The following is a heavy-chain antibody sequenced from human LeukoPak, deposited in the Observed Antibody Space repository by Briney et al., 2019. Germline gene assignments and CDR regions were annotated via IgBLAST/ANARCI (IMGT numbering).Heavy chain of an antibody. CDR2: ISGSGGST. J-gene: IGHJ4*02. V-gene: IGHV3-23*01. Sequence: GGSLRLSCAASGFTFSSYTMSWVRQAPGKGLEWVSAISGSGGSTYYADSVKGRFTISRDNSKNTLYLQMNSLRAEDTAVYYCAKDTQWLPLYYFDYWGQGTLVTVSS. CDR3: AKDTQWLPLYYFDY. CDR1: GFTFSSYT. D-gene: IGHD6-19*01.